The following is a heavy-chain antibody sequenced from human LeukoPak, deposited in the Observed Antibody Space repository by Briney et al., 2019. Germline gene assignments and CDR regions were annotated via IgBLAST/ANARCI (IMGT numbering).Heavy chain of an antibody. CDR1: GFSFSNYG. J-gene: IGHJ5*02. CDR3: AKWRLGGGDCLYH. CDR2: ISGSDENT. D-gene: IGHD2-21*02. Sequence: GGSLRLSCAASGFSFSNYGMTWVRQAPGKGLEWVSGISGSDENTYYADSVMGRFTISRDNSKNTLYLQMNSLRAEDTAVYYCAKWRLGGGDCLYHWGQGTLVTVSS. V-gene: IGHV3-23*01.